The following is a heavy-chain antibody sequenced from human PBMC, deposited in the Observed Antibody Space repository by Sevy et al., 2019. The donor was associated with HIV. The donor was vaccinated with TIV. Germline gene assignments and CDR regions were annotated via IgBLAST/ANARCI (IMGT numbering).Heavy chain of an antibody. CDR3: ARDNSGDGSAFDI. V-gene: IGHV5-51*01. D-gene: IGHD3-22*01. CDR2: IYPGDSDT. J-gene: IGHJ3*02. CDR1: GYTFNKYW. Sequence: GESLKISCKGSGYTFNKYWIGWVRQLPGRGLQWMGLIYPGDSDTRYSPSFLGQVTISADQSINTAYLQWSSLTASDTAIYYCARDNSGDGSAFDIWGQGTLVTVSS.